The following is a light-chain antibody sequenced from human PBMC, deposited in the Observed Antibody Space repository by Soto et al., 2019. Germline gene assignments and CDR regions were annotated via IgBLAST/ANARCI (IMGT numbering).Light chain of an antibody. CDR3: GSWDSSLSAYV. CDR2: DDN. J-gene: IGLJ1*01. V-gene: IGLV1-51*01. Sequence: QSVLTQPPSVSEAPGQKVTISCSGSSSNIGGNSVSWYQQLPGTTPKLLIYDDNKRPSGIPDRFSGSKSGTSATLGITGFQTGDEADYYFGSWDSSLSAYVFGTGTKVTV. CDR1: SSNIGGNS.